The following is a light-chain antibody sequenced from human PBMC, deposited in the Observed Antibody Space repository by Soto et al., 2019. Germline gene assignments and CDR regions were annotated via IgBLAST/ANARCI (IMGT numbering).Light chain of an antibody. V-gene: IGKV3-15*01. Sequence: EVVMTQSPATLSVSPGETATLFCRASENIHRYLAWYQQKPGQAPRLLIYLASTRATGIPARFSGSGSGTDFTLTITSLQSEDFAVYYCQQYNEWPLTFGGGANVEIK. J-gene: IGKJ4*01. CDR3: QQYNEWPLT. CDR1: ENIHRY. CDR2: LAS.